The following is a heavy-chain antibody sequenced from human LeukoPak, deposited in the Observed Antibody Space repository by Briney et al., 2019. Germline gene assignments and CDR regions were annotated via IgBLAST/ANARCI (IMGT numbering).Heavy chain of an antibody. J-gene: IGHJ4*02. D-gene: IGHD2-2*01. V-gene: IGHV1-46*01. CDR3: ASGEVPAATIDY. CDR2: INPSGGST. CDR1: GYTFTSYY. Sequence: ASVSVSCKASGYTFTSYYMHWVRQAPGQGLEWMGIINPSGGSTSYAQKFQGRVTMTRDTSTSTVYMELSSLRSEDTAVYYCASGEVPAATIDYWGQGTLVTVSS.